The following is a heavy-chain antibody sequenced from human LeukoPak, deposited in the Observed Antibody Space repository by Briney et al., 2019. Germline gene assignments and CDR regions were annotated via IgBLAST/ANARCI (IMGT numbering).Heavy chain of an antibody. D-gene: IGHD5-24*01. CDR3: ACGDGYNLFQH. Sequence: PGESLRLSCVASGLTIGSRYMNWVRQAPGKGLEWVSALYLAGNTYYADSVRGRFTISRDNSKNTLYLQVNNLRVEDTAIYYCACGDGYNLFQHWGQGTLVAVSS. J-gene: IGHJ1*01. V-gene: IGHV3-53*01. CDR2: LYLAGNT. CDR1: GLTIGSRY.